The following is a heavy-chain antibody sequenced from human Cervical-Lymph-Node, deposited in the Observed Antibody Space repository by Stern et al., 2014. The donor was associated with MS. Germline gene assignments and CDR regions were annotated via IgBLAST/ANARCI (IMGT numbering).Heavy chain of an antibody. Sequence: VQLVQSGAEVKKPGSSVKVSCKASGDTFTDYAIRWVRQAPGQGPEWMGGINPVFASAEYAQKFQGRLPITADKSTSTAYMDLSSLTSEDTAVYYCAREVGSLAMDGWGQGTTVIVSS. V-gene: IGHV1-69*06. CDR2: INPVFASA. CDR1: GDTFTDYA. CDR3: AREVGSLAMDG. J-gene: IGHJ6*01. D-gene: IGHD1-1*01.